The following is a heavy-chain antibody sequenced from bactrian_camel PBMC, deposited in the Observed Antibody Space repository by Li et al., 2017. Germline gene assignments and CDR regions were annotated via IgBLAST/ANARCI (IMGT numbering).Heavy chain of an antibody. V-gene: IGHV3S1*01. CDR2: FHAGGGRT. J-gene: IGHJ4*01. CDR1: GYRFTGSC. Sequence: HVQLVESGGGSVQAGGSLRLSCAASGYRFTGSCMAWFRQVPGKEREGVAGFHAGGGRTAYAAAVKGRFTISQDNAENTVYLQMDNLKPEDTAMYYCAASRGACITPLGRCEYTSWGQGTQVTVS. D-gene: IGHD1*01. CDR3: AASRGACITPLGRCEYTS.